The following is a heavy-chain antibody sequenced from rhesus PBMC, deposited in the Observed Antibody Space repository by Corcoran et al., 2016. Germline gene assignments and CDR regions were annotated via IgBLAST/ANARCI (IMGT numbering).Heavy chain of an antibody. V-gene: IGHV4-65*02. J-gene: IGHJ4*01. CDR1: GGSISSSSW. D-gene: IGHD2-39*02. Sequence: QVQLQESGPGLVRPSETLSLTCAVSGGSISSSSWWPWIRHPPGKGLEWIGNIGGSSGGTYYNPSLKSRVTISKDTSKNQFSLKLNSVTAADTAVYYCASGGCSGGVCSVFDYWGQGVLVTVSS. CDR2: IGGSSGGT. CDR3: ASGGCSGGVCSVFDY.